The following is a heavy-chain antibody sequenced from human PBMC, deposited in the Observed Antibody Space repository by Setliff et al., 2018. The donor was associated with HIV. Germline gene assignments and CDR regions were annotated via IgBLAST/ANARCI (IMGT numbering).Heavy chain of an antibody. D-gene: IGHD1-7*01. Sequence: SETLSLTCTVSGGSISSHYWTWIRQPPGKELEWIGSIYYSGSPNYNPSLASRVSISLDTSKSQFSLRLSSVTATDTAVYYCARGHTWNYYGGDYFDYWGQGSLVTVSS. CDR3: ARGHTWNYYGGDYFDY. CDR2: IYYSGSP. J-gene: IGHJ4*02. CDR1: GGSISSHY. V-gene: IGHV4-59*11.